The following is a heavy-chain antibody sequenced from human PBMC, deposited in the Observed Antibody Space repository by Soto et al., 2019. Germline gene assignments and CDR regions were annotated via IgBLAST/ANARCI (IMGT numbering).Heavy chain of an antibody. CDR3: ARAGQYYDASGYAD. Sequence: QVKLVQSGTEVKKPGASIKVSCKASGYSFATSGMTWVRQAPGQGLEWMGWISVYNGNTNYDQKPQERVTTTTETSTNTAFLEMRNLRSVETAVYYCARAGQYYDASGYADWGQGTLVTVS. J-gene: IGHJ4*02. D-gene: IGHD3-22*01. V-gene: IGHV1-18*01. CDR2: ISVYNGNT. CDR1: GYSFATSG.